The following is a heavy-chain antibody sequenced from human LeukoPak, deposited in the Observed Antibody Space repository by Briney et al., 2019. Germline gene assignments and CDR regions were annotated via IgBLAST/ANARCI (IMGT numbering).Heavy chain of an antibody. CDR3: ARVYRGSSWFKFDY. Sequence: SETLSLTCAVYGGSFSGYYWSWIRQPPGKGLEWIGEINHSGSTNYNPSLKSRVTISVDTSKNQFSLKLSSVTAADTAVYYCARVYRGSSWFKFDYWGQGTLVTVSS. D-gene: IGHD6-13*01. CDR1: GGSFSGYY. V-gene: IGHV4-34*01. CDR2: INHSGST. J-gene: IGHJ4*02.